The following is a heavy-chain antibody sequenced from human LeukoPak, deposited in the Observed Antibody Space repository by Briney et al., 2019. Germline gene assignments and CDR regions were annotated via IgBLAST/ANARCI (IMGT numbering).Heavy chain of an antibody. Sequence: GGSLRLCCATSGFTVSSNYMSSVRQAPGKGLEWVSVIYSGGSTYYADSVKGRFTISRDNSKNALYLQMNSLRAEDTAVYYCASASGGYSYGDYYFDYWGQGTLVTVSS. CDR3: ASASGGYSYGDYYFDY. CDR1: GFTVSSNY. CDR2: IYSGGST. V-gene: IGHV3-53*01. D-gene: IGHD5-18*01. J-gene: IGHJ4*02.